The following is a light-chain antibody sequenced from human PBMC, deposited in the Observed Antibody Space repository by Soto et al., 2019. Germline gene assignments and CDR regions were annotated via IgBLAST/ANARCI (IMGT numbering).Light chain of an antibody. V-gene: IGKV1-39*01. J-gene: IGKJ5*01. Sequence: DIQLTQSPSSLSASVGDRVTITCRAGQTISDYLNWYQQKPGTAPKLLIYAAFILQSGVPSRFSGYGSGTDFTLSISSLQPEDFATYYCQQADSFPITFGQGTLLEIK. CDR3: QQADSFPIT. CDR2: AAF. CDR1: QTISDY.